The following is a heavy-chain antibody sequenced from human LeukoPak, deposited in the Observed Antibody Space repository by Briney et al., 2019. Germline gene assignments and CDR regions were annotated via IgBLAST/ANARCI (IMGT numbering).Heavy chain of an antibody. CDR1: GGTFSSYA. V-gene: IGHV1-69*04. CDR3: ASQSYYYGSGSYYSWDY. Sequence: GASVKVSCKASGGTFSSYAISWVRQAPGQGLEWMGRIIPIFGIANYAQKFQGRVTITADKSASTAYMELSSLRSEDTAVYYCASQSYYYGSGSYYSWDYWGQGTLVTVSS. J-gene: IGHJ4*02. CDR2: IIPIFGIA. D-gene: IGHD3-10*01.